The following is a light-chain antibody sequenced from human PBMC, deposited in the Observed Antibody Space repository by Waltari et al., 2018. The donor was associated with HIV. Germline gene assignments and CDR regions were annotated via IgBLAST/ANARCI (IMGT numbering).Light chain of an antibody. CDR2: KDN. CDR3: HSEDNTGAAF. CDR1: GLSKQY. Sequence: SSGLTQPPSVSVSPGPTAKITCSGDGLSKQYVFWYQQKTGQAPVLVIYKDNERPSNIPERFSGATSGTTVTLHISGVQAEDEADYFCHSEDNTGAAFFGGGTRLTVL. J-gene: IGLJ2*01. V-gene: IGLV3-25*03.